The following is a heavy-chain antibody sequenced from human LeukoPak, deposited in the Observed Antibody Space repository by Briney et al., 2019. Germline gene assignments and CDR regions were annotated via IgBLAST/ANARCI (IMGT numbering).Heavy chain of an antibody. CDR1: GASVSSDY. CDR2: THYRGDI. CDR3: GGNLGSGSDH. D-gene: IGHD3-10*01. V-gene: IGHV4-59*02. Sequence: SETLSLTCGVSGASVSSDYWNWIRQSPGRGLEWIGYTHYRGDINYNPSLKSRLTMSVDASSNQVSLKLSSVTAADAAVYYCGGNLGSGSDHWGQGTLVTVSS. J-gene: IGHJ4*02.